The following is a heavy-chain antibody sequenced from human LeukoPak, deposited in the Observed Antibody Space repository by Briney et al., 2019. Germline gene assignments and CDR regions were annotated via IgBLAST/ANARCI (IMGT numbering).Heavy chain of an antibody. Sequence: GGSLRLSCAATGFTFSTYWMSWVRQAPGKGLEWVANIKQDGSAKYYVDSVKGRFTISRDNAKNSLYLQMNSLRAEDTGVYYCAELGITMIGGVWGKGTTVTIST. CDR3: AELGITMIGGV. V-gene: IGHV3-7*01. D-gene: IGHD3-10*02. J-gene: IGHJ6*04. CDR2: IKQDGSAK. CDR1: GFTFSTYW.